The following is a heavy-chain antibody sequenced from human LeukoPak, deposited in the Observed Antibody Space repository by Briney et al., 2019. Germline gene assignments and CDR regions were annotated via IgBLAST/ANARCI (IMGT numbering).Heavy chain of an antibody. D-gene: IGHD5-18*01. CDR1: GFTFSSYS. J-gene: IGHJ6*04. Sequence: GGSLRLSCAASGFTFSSYSMNWVRQAPGKGLEWDSSICSRSTYIYHADSVKGRFTISRDNAKNSLFLQMNSLRAEDTAVYFCAKSTRAVTAMMDVWGKGTTVTVSS. CDR2: ICSRSTYI. V-gene: IGHV3-21*01. CDR3: AKSTRAVTAMMDV.